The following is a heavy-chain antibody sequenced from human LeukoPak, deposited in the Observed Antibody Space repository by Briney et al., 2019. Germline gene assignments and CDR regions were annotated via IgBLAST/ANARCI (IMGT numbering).Heavy chain of an antibody. Sequence: GGSLRLSCAASGFSFSSYSMNWVRKAPGKGLEWVSYISSSSSTIYYADSVKGRFTISRDNAKNSLYLQMNSLRAEDTAVYYCARARQGGYWGQGTLVTVSS. CDR1: GFSFSSYS. CDR2: ISSSSSTI. CDR3: ARARQGGY. D-gene: IGHD3-16*01. V-gene: IGHV3-48*01. J-gene: IGHJ4*02.